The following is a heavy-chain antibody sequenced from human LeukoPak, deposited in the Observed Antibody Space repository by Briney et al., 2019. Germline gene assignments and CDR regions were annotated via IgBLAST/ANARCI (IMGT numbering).Heavy chain of an antibody. V-gene: IGHV3-66*01. CDR2: IYSGGST. CDR1: GFTVSTNY. D-gene: IGHD2-8*01. Sequence: GGSLRLPCAASGFTVSTNYMSWVRQAPGKGLEWVSLIYSGGSTFYADSVKGRFTISRDNSKNTLFLQMNSLRADDTAVYYCARDDSLGSLVFGGQGTLVTVSS. J-gene: IGHJ4*02. CDR3: ARDDSLGSLVF.